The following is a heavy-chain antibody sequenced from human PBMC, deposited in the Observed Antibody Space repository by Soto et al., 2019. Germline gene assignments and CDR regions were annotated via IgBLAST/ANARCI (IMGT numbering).Heavy chain of an antibody. CDR2: INPNSGGT. CDR3: ARDLIAAAAADY. Sequence: ASVKFSCKASGYTFTGYYMHWVRQAPGQGLEWMGWINPNSGGTNYAQKFQGRVTMTRDTSISTAYMELSRLRSDDTAVYYCARDLIAAAAADYWGQGTLVTVSS. J-gene: IGHJ4*02. V-gene: IGHV1-2*02. CDR1: GYTFTGYY. D-gene: IGHD6-13*01.